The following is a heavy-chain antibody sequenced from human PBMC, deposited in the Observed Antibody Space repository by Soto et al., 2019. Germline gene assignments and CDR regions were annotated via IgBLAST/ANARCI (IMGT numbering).Heavy chain of an antibody. CDR2: IVVGSGNT. V-gene: IGHV1-58*01. CDR1: GFTFTSSA. J-gene: IGHJ6*02. D-gene: IGHD3-3*01. Sequence: ASVKVSCKASGFTFTSSAVQWVRQARGQRLEWIGWIVVGSGNTNYAQKFQERVTITRDMSTSTAYMELSSLRSEDTAVYYCAADEPRDFWSGYPQYYYYGMDVCGQGTTVTVSS. CDR3: AADEPRDFWSGYPQYYYYGMDV.